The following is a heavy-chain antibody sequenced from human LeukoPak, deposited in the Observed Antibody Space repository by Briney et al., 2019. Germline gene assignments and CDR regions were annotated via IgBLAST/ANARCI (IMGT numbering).Heavy chain of an antibody. CDR3: ARELVGARPYYFDY. CDR2: IIPIFGTA. Sequence: GASVKVSCKASGGTFSSYAISWVRQAPGQGLEWMGGIIPIFGTANYAQKFQGRVTITADKSTSTAYMELSSLRSEDTAVYYCARELVGARPYYFDYWGQGTLVTVSS. J-gene: IGHJ4*02. CDR1: GGTFSSYA. D-gene: IGHD1-26*01. V-gene: IGHV1-69*06.